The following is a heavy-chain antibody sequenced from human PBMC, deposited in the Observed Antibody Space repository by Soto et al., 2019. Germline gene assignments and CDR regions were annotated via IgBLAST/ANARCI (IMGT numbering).Heavy chain of an antibody. CDR3: ASLGVGDWANYYYYYGMDV. Sequence: EVQLLESGGGFVQPGGSLRLSCAAIGFTFSVYAMTWVRQAPGKGLEWVSAVTANGGSTYSADSVKGRFTISRDNSKNTLFLQMNSLRAEDTAVYYCASLGVGDWANYYYYYGMDVWGQGTTVTVSS. CDR2: VTANGGST. V-gene: IGHV3-23*01. D-gene: IGHD2-21*02. CDR1: GFTFSVYA. J-gene: IGHJ6*02.